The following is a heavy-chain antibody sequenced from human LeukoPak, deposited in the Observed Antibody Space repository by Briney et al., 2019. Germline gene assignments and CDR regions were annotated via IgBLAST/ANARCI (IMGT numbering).Heavy chain of an antibody. CDR2: IYHSGST. CDR1: GGSISSYY. CDR3: ARVVMVRGVMDY. V-gene: IGHV4-38-2*02. Sequence: SETLSLTCTVSGGSISSYYWSWIRQPPGKGLEWIGSIYHSGSTYYNPSLKSRVTISVDTSKNQFSLKLSSVTAADTAVYYCARVVMVRGVMDYWGQGTLVTVSS. D-gene: IGHD3-10*01. J-gene: IGHJ4*02.